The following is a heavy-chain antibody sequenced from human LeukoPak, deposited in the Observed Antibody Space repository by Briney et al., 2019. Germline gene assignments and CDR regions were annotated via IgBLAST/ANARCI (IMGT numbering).Heavy chain of an antibody. J-gene: IGHJ4*02. CDR3: VAYYYDSSGYYTEGEYYFDY. CDR2: IIPIFGTA. V-gene: IGHV1-69*01. CDR1: GGTFSSYA. D-gene: IGHD3-22*01. Sequence: ASVSVSCKASGGTFSSYAISWVRQAPGQGLEWMGGIIPIFGTANYAQKFQGRVTITADESTSTAYMELSSLRSEDTAVYYCVAYYYDSSGYYTEGEYYFDYWGQGTLVTVSS.